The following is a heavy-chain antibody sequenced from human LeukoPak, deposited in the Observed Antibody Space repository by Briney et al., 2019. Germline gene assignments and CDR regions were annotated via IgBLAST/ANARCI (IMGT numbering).Heavy chain of an antibody. J-gene: IGHJ5*02. D-gene: IGHD2-15*01. Sequence: GGSLRLSCAASGFTFSSYWMSWVRQAPGKGLEWVAVISYDGSNKYYTDSVKGRFTISRDNSKNTLYLQMNSLRAEDTTVYYCARDGLGYCSGGSCHWFDPWGQGTLVTVSS. CDR3: ARDGLGYCSGGSCHWFDP. CDR2: ISYDGSNK. V-gene: IGHV3-30*03. CDR1: GFTFSSYW.